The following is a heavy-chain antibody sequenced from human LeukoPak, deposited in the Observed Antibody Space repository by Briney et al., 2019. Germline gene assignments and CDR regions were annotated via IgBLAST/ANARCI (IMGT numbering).Heavy chain of an antibody. Sequence: GASVKVSCKASGYTFTSYDINWVRQATGQGLEWMGWMNPNSGNTGYAQKFQGRVTMTRDTSTSTVYMELSSLRSEDTAVYYCATSGARIFSGFDYWGQGTLVTVSS. CDR3: ATSGARIFSGFDY. J-gene: IGHJ4*02. CDR2: MNPNSGNT. D-gene: IGHD2-15*01. V-gene: IGHV1-8*01. CDR1: GYTFTSYD.